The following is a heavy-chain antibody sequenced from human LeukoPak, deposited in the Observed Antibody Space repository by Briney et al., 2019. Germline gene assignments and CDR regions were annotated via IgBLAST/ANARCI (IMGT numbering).Heavy chain of an antibody. J-gene: IGHJ4*02. CDR3: ASQPYSSSSLDY. CDR1: GYTFTSYA. D-gene: IGHD6-6*01. V-gene: IGHV1-3*01. Sequence: ASVKVSCKASGYTFTSYAMHWVRQAPGQRLEWMGWINAGNGNTKCSQKFQGRVTITRDTSASTAYMELSSLRSEDTAVYYCASQPYSSSSLDYWGQGTLVTVSS. CDR2: INAGNGNT.